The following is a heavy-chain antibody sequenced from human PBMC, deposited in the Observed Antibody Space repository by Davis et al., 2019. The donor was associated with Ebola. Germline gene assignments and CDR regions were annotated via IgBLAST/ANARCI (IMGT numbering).Heavy chain of an antibody. J-gene: IGHJ4*02. Sequence: HTGGSLRLSCAASGLTFSSYDMHWVRQAPGKGLVWVSRINSDGSSTSYADSVKGRFTISRDNAKNSLYLQMNSLRAEDTALYYCAKDIGWLGVKGQDYWGQGTLVTVSS. CDR1: GLTFSSYD. D-gene: IGHD6-19*01. CDR3: AKDIGWLGVKGQDY. CDR2: INSDGSST. V-gene: IGHV3-74*01.